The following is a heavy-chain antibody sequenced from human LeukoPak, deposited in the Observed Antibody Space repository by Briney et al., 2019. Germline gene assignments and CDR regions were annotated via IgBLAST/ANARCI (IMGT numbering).Heavy chain of an antibody. J-gene: IGHJ4*02. CDR2: IIPILGIA. Sequence: SVKVSCTASGGTFSSYAISWVRQAPGQGLEWMGRIIPILGIANYAQKFQGRVTITADKSTSTAYMELSSLRSEDTAVYYCARDRLPTYYYGSGSSFDYWGQGTLVTVSS. D-gene: IGHD3-10*01. V-gene: IGHV1-69*04. CDR1: GGTFSSYA. CDR3: ARDRLPTYYYGSGSSFDY.